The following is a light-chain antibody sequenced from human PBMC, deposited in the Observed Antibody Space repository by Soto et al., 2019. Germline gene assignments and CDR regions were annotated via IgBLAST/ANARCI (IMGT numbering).Light chain of an antibody. V-gene: IGKV2D-29*01. CDR3: LQMTAVPIP. CDR1: QSLLYSDGKTY. CDR2: DAS. J-gene: IGKJ5*01. Sequence: DVVVTQTPLSLSVTPGQPASMSCKSSQSLLYSDGKTYLYWYLQRPGQPPQLLIYDASNRSSGVPDGFSGSVSGNDFTLKTSRGEAGDVGVFSRLQMTAVPIPLGQGNRREIK.